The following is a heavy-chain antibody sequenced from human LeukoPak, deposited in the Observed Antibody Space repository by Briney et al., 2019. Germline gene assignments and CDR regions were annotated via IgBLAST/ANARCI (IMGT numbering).Heavy chain of an antibody. V-gene: IGHV4-39*01. D-gene: IGHD5-24*01. CDR1: GGSISSSSYY. Sequence: SETLSLTCTVSGGSISSSSYYWGWIRQPPGKGLEWIGSIYYSGSTYYNPSPKSRVTISVDTSKNQFSLKLSSVTAADTAVYYCARQEIRYFQHWGQGTLVTVSS. CDR3: ARQEIRYFQH. CDR2: IYYSGST. J-gene: IGHJ1*01.